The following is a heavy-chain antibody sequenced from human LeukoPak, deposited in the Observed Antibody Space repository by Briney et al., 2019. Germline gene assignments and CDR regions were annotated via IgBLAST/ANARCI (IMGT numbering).Heavy chain of an antibody. V-gene: IGHV1-18*01. D-gene: IGHD6-19*01. CDR3: ARVKRDSSGWYSPRYNWFDP. CDR2: ISAYNGNT. J-gene: IGHJ5*02. CDR1: GYTFTSYG. Sequence: GASVKVSCKASGYTFTSYGISWVRRAPGQGLEWMGWISAYNGNTNYAQKLQGRVTMTTDTSTSTAYMELRSLRSDDTAVYYCARVKRDSSGWYSPRYNWFDPWGQGTLVTVSS.